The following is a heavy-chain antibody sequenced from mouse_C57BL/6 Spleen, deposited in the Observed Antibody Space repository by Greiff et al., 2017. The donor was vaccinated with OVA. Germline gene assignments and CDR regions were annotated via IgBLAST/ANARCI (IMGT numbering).Heavy chain of an antibody. Sequence: QVQLQQSGPELVKPGASVKISCKASGYTFTSYWMHWVKQRPGRGLEWIGRIDPNSGGTKYNEKFKSKATLTVDKPSSTAYMQLSSLTSEDSAVYYCARTTVVAYYFDYWGQGTTLTVSS. J-gene: IGHJ2*01. CDR3: ARTTVVAYYFDY. D-gene: IGHD1-1*01. V-gene: IGHV1-72*01. CDR2: IDPNSGGT. CDR1: GYTFTSYW.